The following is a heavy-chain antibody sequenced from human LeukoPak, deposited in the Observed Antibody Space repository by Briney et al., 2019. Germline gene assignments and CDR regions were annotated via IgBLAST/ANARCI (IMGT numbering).Heavy chain of an antibody. CDR3: ARAGVVEMATIGFDY. CDR2: INAGNGQT. Sequence: VASVKVSCKASGYTFTSYAIHWVRQAPGQRLEWMGWINAGNGQTKYSQKFQRRVTITRDTSASTAYMELSSLRPEDTAVYYCARAGVVEMATIGFDYWGQGTLVTVSS. CDR1: GYTFTSYA. D-gene: IGHD5-24*01. V-gene: IGHV1-3*01. J-gene: IGHJ4*02.